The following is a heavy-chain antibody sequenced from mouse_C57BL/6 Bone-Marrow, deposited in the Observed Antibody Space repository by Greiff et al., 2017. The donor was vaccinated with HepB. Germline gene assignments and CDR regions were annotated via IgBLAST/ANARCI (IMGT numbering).Heavy chain of an antibody. D-gene: IGHD1-1*01. CDR3: ARILTTVVATEAMDY. Sequence: QVQLQQPGAELVKPGASVKLSCKASGYTFTSYWMQWVKQRPGQGLEWIGEIDPSDSYTTYNQKFKGKATLTVDTSSSTAYMQLRSRTSEDSAVYDCARILTTVVATEAMDYWGQGTSVTVSS. CDR2: IDPSDSYT. J-gene: IGHJ4*01. CDR1: GYTFTSYW. V-gene: IGHV1-50*01.